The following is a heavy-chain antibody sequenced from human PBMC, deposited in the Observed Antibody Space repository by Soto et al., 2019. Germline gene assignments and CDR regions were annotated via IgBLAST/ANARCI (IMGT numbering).Heavy chain of an antibody. Sequence: VQLVESGGGVVQPGRSLRLSCAASGCTFSDYAMHWVRQAPGKGLEWVAVVSHDGRNTHYADSVKGRFTISRDSSKNTVSQEMTSLRAEDTAVYYCAKGGRQWLVTSDFNYCGQGALVTVSS. J-gene: IGHJ4*02. CDR3: AKGGRQWLVTSDFNY. CDR1: GCTFSDYA. D-gene: IGHD6-19*01. V-gene: IGHV3-30*18. CDR2: VSHDGRNT.